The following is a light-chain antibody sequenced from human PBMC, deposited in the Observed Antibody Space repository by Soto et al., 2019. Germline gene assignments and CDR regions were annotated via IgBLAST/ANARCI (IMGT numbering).Light chain of an antibody. CDR1: QNVASGY. J-gene: IGKJ4*01. V-gene: IGKV3-20*01. CDR3: QQYGSSPLT. CDR2: GAS. Sequence: EIVLTQSPDTLSLSPGEGATLSCRASQNVASGYLAWYQQKPGQAPRLLIYGASTRATDTPDRFSGSGSATDFTLTISRLEPEDFAVFYCQQYGSSPLTFGGGTKVEIK.